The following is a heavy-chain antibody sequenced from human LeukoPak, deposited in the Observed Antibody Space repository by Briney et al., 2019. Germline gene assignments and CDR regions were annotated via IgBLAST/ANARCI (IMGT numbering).Heavy chain of an antibody. V-gene: IGHV1-2*02. Sequence: ASVKVSCKAFGYTFTDYYMHWVRQAAGQGLEWMGWINPNSGGTNYAQKFQGRVTMTSDTSISTAYMEVSRLRSDDTAVFYCASPSFESGSDYYFDYWGQGTLVTVSS. CDR1: GYTFTDYY. J-gene: IGHJ4*02. D-gene: IGHD1-26*01. CDR2: INPNSGGT. CDR3: ASPSFESGSDYYFDY.